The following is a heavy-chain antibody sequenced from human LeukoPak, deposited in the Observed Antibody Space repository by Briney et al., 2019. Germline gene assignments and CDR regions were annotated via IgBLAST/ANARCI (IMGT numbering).Heavy chain of an antibody. V-gene: IGHV4-39*07. J-gene: IGHJ4*02. D-gene: IGHD4-17*01. CDR2: IYYSGST. CDR3: ARLFYGDYVNY. Sequence: SETLSLTCTVAGGSISSSSYYWGWIRQPPGKGLEWIGSIYYSGSTYYNPSLKSRVTISVDTSKNQFSLKLSSVTAADTAVYYCARLFYGDYVNYWGQGTLVTVSS. CDR1: GGSISSSSYY.